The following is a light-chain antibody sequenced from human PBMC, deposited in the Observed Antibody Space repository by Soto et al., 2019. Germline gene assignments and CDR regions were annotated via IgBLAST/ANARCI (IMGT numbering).Light chain of an antibody. CDR1: QVIGSRY. CDR3: QQYDNWPLT. J-gene: IGKJ4*01. Sequence: EVVLTQSPATLSLAPGERATISCRASQVIGSRYLAWYHQKSGQAPRLLIYGTSSRATGIPDRFSGSGSGTEFTLTISSLQSEDFAVYSCQQYDNWPLTFGGGTKVDIK. V-gene: IGKV3-20*01. CDR2: GTS.